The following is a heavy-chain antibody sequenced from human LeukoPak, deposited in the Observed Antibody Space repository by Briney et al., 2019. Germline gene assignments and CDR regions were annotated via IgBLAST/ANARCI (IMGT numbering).Heavy chain of an antibody. D-gene: IGHD5-18*01. J-gene: IGHJ4*02. CDR3: ARGPNYWIQLWLGYFDY. CDR1: GFTFSGYA. Sequence: PGGSLRLSCAASGFTFSGYAMHWVRQAPGQGLEWMGWINPNSGGTNYAQKFQGRVTMTRDTSISTAYMELSRLRSDDTAVYYCARGPNYWIQLWLGYFDYWGQGTLVTVSS. V-gene: IGHV1-2*02. CDR2: INPNSGGT.